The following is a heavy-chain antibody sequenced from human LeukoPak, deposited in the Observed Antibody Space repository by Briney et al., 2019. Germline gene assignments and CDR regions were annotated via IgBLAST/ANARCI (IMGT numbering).Heavy chain of an antibody. CDR1: GGTFSSYA. Sequence: SVKVSCKASGGTFSSYAISWVRQAPGQGLEWMGGIIPIFGTANYAQKFQGRVTITTDESTSTAYMELSSLRSEDTAVYYCATRMDSSWYPNWFDPWAEGPVVTVFS. D-gene: IGHD6-13*01. J-gene: IGHJ5*02. CDR2: IIPIFGTA. CDR3: ATRMDSSWYPNWFDP. V-gene: IGHV1-69*05.